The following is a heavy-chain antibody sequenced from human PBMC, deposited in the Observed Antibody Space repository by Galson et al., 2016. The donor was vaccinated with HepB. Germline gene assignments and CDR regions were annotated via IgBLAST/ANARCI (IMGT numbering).Heavy chain of an antibody. J-gene: IGHJ5*02. CDR3: ATQNSGSYRSWFGP. V-gene: IGHV1-18*01. CDR1: GYTFTSYG. CDR2: ISTYNGKT. D-gene: IGHD1-26*01. Sequence: SVKVSCKASGYTFTSYGISWVRLAPGQGLEWMGWISTYNGKTKIAQKFQGRGTMTTDTSTSTVYMELRSLRPDDTAVYYCATQNSGSYRSWFGPWGQGTLVTVSS.